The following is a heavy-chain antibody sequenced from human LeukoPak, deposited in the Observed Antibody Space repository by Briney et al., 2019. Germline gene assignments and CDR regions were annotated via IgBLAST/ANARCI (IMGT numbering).Heavy chain of an antibody. D-gene: IGHD2-2*01. V-gene: IGHV1-69*06. J-gene: IGHJ5*02. CDR2: IIPIFGTA. CDR3: AREDVAYCSSTSCYAGWFDP. Sequence: SVKVSCKASGGTFSSYAISWVRQAPGQGLEWMGGIIPIFGTANYAQKFQGRVTITADKSTSTAYMELSGLRSEDTAVYYCAREDVAYCSSTSCYAGWFDPWGQETLVTVSS. CDR1: GGTFSSYA.